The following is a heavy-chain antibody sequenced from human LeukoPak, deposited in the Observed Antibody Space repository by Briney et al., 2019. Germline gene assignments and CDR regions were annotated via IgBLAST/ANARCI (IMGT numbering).Heavy chain of an antibody. Sequence: GGSLRPSCATSGFPFETNAMNWVRQAPGKGLEWVATIGNTEAFYADSVTGRFTISRDNSKNAVNLQMNRLRVEDTAIYYCAKDWIQFNRVFDCFDSWGQGTLVTVSS. J-gene: IGHJ4*02. CDR2: IGNTEA. D-gene: IGHD5-18*01. V-gene: IGHV3-23*01. CDR3: AKDWIQFNRVFDCFDS. CDR1: GFPFETNA.